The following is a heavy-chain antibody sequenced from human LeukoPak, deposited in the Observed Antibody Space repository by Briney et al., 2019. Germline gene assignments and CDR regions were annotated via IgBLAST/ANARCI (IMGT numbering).Heavy chain of an antibody. J-gene: IGHJ3*02. Sequence: PSETLSLTCTVSGGSISSYYWSWIRQPSGKGLEWIGYIYYSGSTNYNPSLKSRVTISVDTSKNQFSLKLSSVTAADTAVYYCARVGIAVAGTLAFDIWGQGTMVTVSS. CDR2: IYYSGST. CDR1: GGSISSYY. CDR3: ARVGIAVAGTLAFDI. D-gene: IGHD6-19*01. V-gene: IGHV4-59*01.